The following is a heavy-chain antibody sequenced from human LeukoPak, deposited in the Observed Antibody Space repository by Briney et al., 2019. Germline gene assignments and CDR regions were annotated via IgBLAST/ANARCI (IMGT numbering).Heavy chain of an antibody. CDR1: GFTFSSYA. J-gene: IGHJ4*02. CDR2: ISYDGSNK. V-gene: IGHV3-30*04. Sequence: PGGSLRLSCAASGFTFSSYAMHCVRQAPGKGLEWVAVISYDGSNKYYADSVKGRFTISRDNSKNTLYLQMNSLRAEDTAVYYCAKQPYYYGSGPFDYWGQGTLVTVSS. D-gene: IGHD3-10*01. CDR3: AKQPYYYGSGPFDY.